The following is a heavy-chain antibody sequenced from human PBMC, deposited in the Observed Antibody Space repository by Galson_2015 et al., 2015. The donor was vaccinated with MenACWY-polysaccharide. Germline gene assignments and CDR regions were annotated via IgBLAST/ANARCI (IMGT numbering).Heavy chain of an antibody. CDR2: ISWNSGSI. CDR1: GFTFDDYA. Sequence: SLRISCAASGFTFDDYAMHWVRQAPGKGLEWVSGISWNSGSIGYADSVKGRFTISRDNAKNSLYLQMNSLRAEDTALYYCAKDMGSGYDPRTPPYYYYYGMDVWGQGTTVTVSS. J-gene: IGHJ6*02. CDR3: AKDMGSGYDPRTPPYYYYYGMDV. V-gene: IGHV3-9*01. D-gene: IGHD5-12*01.